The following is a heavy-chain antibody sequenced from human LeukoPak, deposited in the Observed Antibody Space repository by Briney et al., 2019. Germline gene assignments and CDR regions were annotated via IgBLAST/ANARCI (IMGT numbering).Heavy chain of an antibody. J-gene: IGHJ4*02. CDR3: AKGGGYGGYVNY. CDR1: GFTFAGST. V-gene: IGHV3-23*01. CDR2: ISGSGGTT. D-gene: IGHD5-12*01. Sequence: GGSLRLSCAASGFTFAGSTMSWVRQAPGKGLEWVSTISGSGGTTFYADPVKGRFTISRDNSKNTLYLQMNSLRAEDTAIYYCAKGGGYGGYVNYWGQGNLVTVSS.